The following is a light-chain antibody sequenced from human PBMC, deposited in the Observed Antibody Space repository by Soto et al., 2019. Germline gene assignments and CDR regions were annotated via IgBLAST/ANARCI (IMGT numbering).Light chain of an antibody. V-gene: IGKV1-39*01. J-gene: IGKJ2*01. CDR2: ATS. CDR3: QQSNSIPYT. CDR1: QSITYY. Sequence: DIQMTQSPSSLSASVGDRVTITCRASQSITYYLNWYQQKPGKAPKLLIYATSSLQSGVPSRFSGSGSGTDFTLTISSLQPEDFATYYCQQSNSIPYTFGQGTKLEIK.